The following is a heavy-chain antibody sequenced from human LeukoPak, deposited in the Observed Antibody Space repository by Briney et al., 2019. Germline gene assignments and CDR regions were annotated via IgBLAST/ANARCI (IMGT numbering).Heavy chain of an antibody. Sequence: GASVKVSCKASGGTFSSHAISWVRQAPGQGLEWMGGIIPIFGTANYAQKFQGRVTITADESTSTAYMELSSLRSEDTAVYYCAREWIQLRGYYYGMDVWGQGTTVTVSS. CDR2: IIPIFGTA. J-gene: IGHJ6*02. D-gene: IGHD5-18*01. V-gene: IGHV1-69*01. CDR3: AREWIQLRGYYYGMDV. CDR1: GGTFSSHA.